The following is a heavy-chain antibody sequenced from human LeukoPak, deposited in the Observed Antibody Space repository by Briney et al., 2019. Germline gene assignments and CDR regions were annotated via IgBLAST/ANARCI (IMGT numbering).Heavy chain of an antibody. V-gene: IGHV4-34*01. D-gene: IGHD5-18*01. J-gene: IGHJ4*02. CDR2: INHSGST. Sequence: KPSETLSLTCAVYGGSLSGHYWSWIRQPPGKGLEWIGEINHSGSTNYNPSLKSRVTISVDTSNNQFSLKVNSVTAADTATYYCASHRGDTYGRYDYWGQGTLVTVSS. CDR1: GGSLSGHY. CDR3: ASHRGDTYGRYDY.